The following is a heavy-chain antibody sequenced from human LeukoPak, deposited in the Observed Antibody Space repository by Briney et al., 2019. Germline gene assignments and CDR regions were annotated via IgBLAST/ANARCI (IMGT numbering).Heavy chain of an antibody. J-gene: IGHJ6*02. D-gene: IGHD6-19*01. Sequence: GGSLRLFCAASGFTFSDYYMSWIRQAPGKGLEWVSYISSSGSTIYYADSVKGRFTISRDNAKNSLYLQMNSLRAEDTAVYYCARNQGAYSSGWQPYYYYGMDVWGQGTTVTVSS. CDR3: ARNQGAYSSGWQPYYYYGMDV. CDR2: ISSSGSTI. V-gene: IGHV3-11*01. CDR1: GFTFSDYY.